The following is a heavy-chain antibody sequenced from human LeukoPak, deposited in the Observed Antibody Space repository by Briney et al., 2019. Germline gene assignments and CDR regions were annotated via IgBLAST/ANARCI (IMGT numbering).Heavy chain of an antibody. CDR3: AKDSATYGTYYYMDV. V-gene: IGHV1-8*03. CDR1: GYTFTSYD. J-gene: IGHJ6*03. Sequence: GASVKVSCKASGYTFTSYDINWVRQATGQGLEWMGWMNPNSGNTGYAQKFQGRVTITRNTSISTAYMELSSLRAEDTAVYYCAKDSATYGTYYYMDVWGKGTTVTISS. CDR2: MNPNSGNT. D-gene: IGHD5-12*01.